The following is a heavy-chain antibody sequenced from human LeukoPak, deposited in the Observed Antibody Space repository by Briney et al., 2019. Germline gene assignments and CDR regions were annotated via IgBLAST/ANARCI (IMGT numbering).Heavy chain of an antibody. D-gene: IGHD2/OR15-2a*01. CDR1: GVTFSDFW. CDR2: MNQDESQK. Sequence: PGGSLRLSCEASGVTFSDFWMTWVRQAPGKGLEWVATMNQDESQKCYVDSVKGRFTISRDNAKNALFLQMNSLRGEDTAIYYCASFEYKYSFGGQGTLVTVSS. CDR3: ASFEYKYSF. V-gene: IGHV3-7*01. J-gene: IGHJ4*02.